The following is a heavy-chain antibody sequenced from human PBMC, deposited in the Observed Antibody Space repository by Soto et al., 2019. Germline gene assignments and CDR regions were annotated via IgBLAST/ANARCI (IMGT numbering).Heavy chain of an antibody. J-gene: IGHJ6*02. CDR1: GGSISSCSYY. CDR3: ATRTDYYYGSGSLGGMDV. CDR2: IYYSGST. V-gene: IGHV4-31*03. D-gene: IGHD3-10*01. Sequence: PSETLSLTCTVSGGSISSCSYYWSWIRQLPGKGLEWIGYIYYSGSTYYNPSLKSRVTISVDTSKNQFSLKLNSVTAADTAVYYCATRTDYYYGSGSLGGMDVWGQGTTVT.